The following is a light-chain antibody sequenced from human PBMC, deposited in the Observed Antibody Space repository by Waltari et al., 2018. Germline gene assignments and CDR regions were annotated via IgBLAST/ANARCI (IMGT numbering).Light chain of an antibody. CDR1: QSVRNF. CDR2: DAS. J-gene: IGKJ4*01. CDR3: QQRNYWPLT. V-gene: IGKV3-11*01. Sequence: EIVLTQSPATLSLSPGQRPTLSCRASQSVRNFLAWYQQRPGQSTRLLMYDASNRATGIPARFSGSGSGTDFTLTISSLEPEDVALYYCQQRNYWPLTFGGGTRVEI.